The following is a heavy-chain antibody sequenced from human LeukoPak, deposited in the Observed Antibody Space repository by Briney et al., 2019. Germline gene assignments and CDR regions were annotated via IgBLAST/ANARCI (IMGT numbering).Heavy chain of an antibody. CDR2: INWNGGST. J-gene: IGHJ5*02. Sequence: GGSLRLSCAASGFTFSNYWMSWVRQAPGKGLEWVSGINWNGGSTGYADSVKGRFTISRDNAKNSLYLQMNSLRAEDTALYYCARVLPYDNWFDPWGQGTLVTVSS. D-gene: IGHD5-12*01. CDR3: ARVLPYDNWFDP. V-gene: IGHV3-20*04. CDR1: GFTFSNYW.